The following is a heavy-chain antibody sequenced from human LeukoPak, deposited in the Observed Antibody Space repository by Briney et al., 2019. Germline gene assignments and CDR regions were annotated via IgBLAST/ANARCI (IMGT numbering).Heavy chain of an antibody. CDR1: GGSSSSSTYY. D-gene: IGHD2-15*01. CDR3: ARAKDCSGGSCVFDP. CDR2: VYYRGST. Sequence: SETLSLTCIVSGGSSSSSTYYWGWIRQPPGKGLEWIGNVYYRGSTFYNPSLKSRVTISVDTSKNQFSLKLSSVTAADTAVYYCARAKDCSGGSCVFDPWGQGTLVTVSS. J-gene: IGHJ5*02. V-gene: IGHV4-39*01.